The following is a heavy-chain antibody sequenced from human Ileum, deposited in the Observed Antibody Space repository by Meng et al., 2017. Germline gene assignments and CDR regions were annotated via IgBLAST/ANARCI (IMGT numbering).Heavy chain of an antibody. Sequence: GESLKISCAGSGFNVFTYEMNWVRQAPGKGLEWVAYIFSSDTNTHYADSVKGRFTISRDNAKNSAYLQMDSLRAEDTAVYYCASGLSGFCSGGICYTGGYWGQGTLVTVSS. CDR1: GFNVFTYE. D-gene: IGHD2-15*01. V-gene: IGHV3-48*03. CDR2: IFSSDTNT. CDR3: ASGLSGFCSGGICYTGGY. J-gene: IGHJ4*02.